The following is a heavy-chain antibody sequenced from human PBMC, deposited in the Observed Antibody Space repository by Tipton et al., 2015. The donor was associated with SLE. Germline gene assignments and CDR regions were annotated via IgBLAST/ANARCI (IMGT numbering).Heavy chain of an antibody. CDR3: ARGRGY. D-gene: IGHD2-15*01. CDR1: GFSFSSYW. V-gene: IGHV3-7*01. Sequence: SLRLSCATSGFSFSSYWVSWVRQAPGKGLEWVANIIQDGNETYYADSVKGRFTISRDNAKNSLYLEMNNLRVEDTAMYYCARGRGYWGQGTVVTVSS. J-gene: IGHJ4*02. CDR2: IIQDGNET.